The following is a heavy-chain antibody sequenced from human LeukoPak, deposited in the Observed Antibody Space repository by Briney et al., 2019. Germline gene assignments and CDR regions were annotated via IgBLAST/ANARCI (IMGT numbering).Heavy chain of an antibody. J-gene: IGHJ3*02. D-gene: IGHD3-3*01. CDR2: IIPILGIA. Sequence: SVKVSCKASGGTFSSYTISWVRQAPGQGLEWMGRIIPILGIANYAQKFQGRVTITADKSTRTAYMELSRLRSEDTAVYYCARSRFLEWLLPNDAFDIWGQGTMVTVSS. V-gene: IGHV1-69*02. CDR3: ARSRFLEWLLPNDAFDI. CDR1: GGTFSSYT.